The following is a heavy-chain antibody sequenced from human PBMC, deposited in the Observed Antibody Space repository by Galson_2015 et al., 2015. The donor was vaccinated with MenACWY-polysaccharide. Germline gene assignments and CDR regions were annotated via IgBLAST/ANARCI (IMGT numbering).Heavy chain of an antibody. CDR1: GYTFGSRD. Sequence: SVKVSCKASGYTFGSRDINWVRQATGQGLEWMGWMNPNSGNTGYAQKFKGRVTMTRNTSITTAYMELSSLRSEDTAAYYCARGSHYSYYYMDVWGKGTTVIVSS. J-gene: IGHJ6*03. V-gene: IGHV1-8*01. CDR2: MNPNSGNT. CDR3: ARGSHYSYYYMDV.